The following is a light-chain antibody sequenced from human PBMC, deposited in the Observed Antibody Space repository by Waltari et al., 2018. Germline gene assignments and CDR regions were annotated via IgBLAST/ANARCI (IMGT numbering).Light chain of an antibody. CDR3: SSYTSIIPPFL. CDR1: SSYLGGYSF. Sequence: QSALTQPASVSGSPGQSITISCPKSSSYLGGYSFFSWYQQHPGKAPKLMIYDVSHRPSGVSNRFSGSKSGNTASLTISGLQPEDEADYYCSSYTSIIPPFLFGTGTKVTVL. J-gene: IGLJ1*01. CDR2: DVS. V-gene: IGLV2-14*01.